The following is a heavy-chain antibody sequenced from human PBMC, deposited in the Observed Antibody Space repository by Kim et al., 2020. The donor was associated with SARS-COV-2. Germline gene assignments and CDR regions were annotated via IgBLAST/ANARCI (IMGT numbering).Heavy chain of an antibody. CDR3: ARALGGLLYY. Sequence: TIYYADSVKGRFTISRDNAKNSLYLQMNSLRAEDTAVYYCARALGGLLYYWGQGTLVTVSS. J-gene: IGHJ4*02. V-gene: IGHV3-11*01. D-gene: IGHD3-16*01. CDR2: TI.